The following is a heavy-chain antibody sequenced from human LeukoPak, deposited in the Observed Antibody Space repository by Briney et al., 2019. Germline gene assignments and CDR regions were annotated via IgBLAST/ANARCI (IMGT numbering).Heavy chain of an antibody. CDR3: ARESPYYDILTGFETHYYYGMDV. CDR2: ISAYNGNT. Sequence: ASVKVSCKASGYTFTSYGISWVRQAPGQGLEWMGWISAYNGNTNYAQKLQGRVTMTTDTSTSTAYMELRSLRSDDTAVYYCARESPYYDILTGFETHYYYGMDVWGQGPRSPSP. V-gene: IGHV1-18*01. CDR1: GYTFTSYG. D-gene: IGHD3-9*01. J-gene: IGHJ6*02.